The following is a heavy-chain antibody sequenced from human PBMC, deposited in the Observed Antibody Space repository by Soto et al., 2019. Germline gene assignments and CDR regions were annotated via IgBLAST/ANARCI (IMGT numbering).Heavy chain of an antibody. J-gene: IGHJ2*01. CDR2: TYSRSKWYN. V-gene: IGHV6-1*01. CDR1: GDSVSSDCAT. CDR3: ARDTSGWHWYFDL. Sequence: QVQLQQSGPGLVKPSQTLSLICAISGDSVSSDCATWNWIRQSPSIGLEWLGSTYSRSKWYNDYSVSVKTRIAITPDTSETHLSLQLRSVTPEATAVYFCARDTSGWHWYFDLWGRGTLVTVSS. D-gene: IGHD6-19*01.